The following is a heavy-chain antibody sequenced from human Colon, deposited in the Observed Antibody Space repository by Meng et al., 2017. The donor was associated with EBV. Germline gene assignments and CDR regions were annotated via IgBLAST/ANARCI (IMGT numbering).Heavy chain of an antibody. D-gene: IGHD3-10*01. Sequence: SGPSLRKRSPTLSLPCALSCDYLPTPISWASLLQPRAHGLAWIGEIPHRGSSAYNPSLKSRVSMSIDKSKNQFSLKLTSVTAADTAVYHCLRGSGGSVWGQGTLVTVSS. CDR1: CDYLPTPIS. V-gene: IGHV4-4*02. CDR2: IPHRGSS. J-gene: IGHJ1*01. CDR3: LRGSGGSV.